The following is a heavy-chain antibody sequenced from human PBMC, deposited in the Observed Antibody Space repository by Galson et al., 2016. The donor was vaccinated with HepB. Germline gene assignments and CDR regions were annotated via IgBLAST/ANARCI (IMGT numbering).Heavy chain of an antibody. CDR1: GFSFNTCS. J-gene: IGHJ4*02. CDR3: ARDAMGRGSGSYSAFDY. V-gene: IGHV3-30*04. D-gene: IGHD1-26*01. Sequence: SLRLSCAASGFSFNTCSMHWVRQAPGKGLEWVAAITSAGDKQYYTDSVRGRFTISRDNSNNMMYLQMNSLRPEDTSVYYCARDAMGRGSGSYSAFDYWGQGTLVAVSS. CDR2: ITSAGDKQ.